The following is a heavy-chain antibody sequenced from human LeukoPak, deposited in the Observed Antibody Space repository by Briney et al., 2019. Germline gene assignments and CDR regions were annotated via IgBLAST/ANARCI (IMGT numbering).Heavy chain of an antibody. J-gene: IGHJ4*02. D-gene: IGHD6-13*01. Sequence: ASVKVSCKASGYTFSSYYMHWVRQARGQGLEWMGIINPSGGSTSYAQKFQGRVTMTRDMSTSTVYMELSSLRSEDTAVYYCARDGQQLEGNDYWGQGTLVTVSS. CDR3: ARDGQQLEGNDY. CDR1: GYTFSSYY. CDR2: INPSGGST. V-gene: IGHV1-46*01.